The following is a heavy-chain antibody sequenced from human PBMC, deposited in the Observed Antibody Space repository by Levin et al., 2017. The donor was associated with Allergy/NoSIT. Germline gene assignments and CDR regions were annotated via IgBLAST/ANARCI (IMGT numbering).Heavy chain of an antibody. J-gene: IGHJ4*02. CDR1: GGSISSSSYY. Sequence: SQTLSLTCTVSGGSISSSSYYWGWIRQPPGKGLEWIGSIYYSGSTYYNPSLKSRVTISVDTSKNQFSLKLSSVTAADTAVYYCARLKVVVVAATGRFDYWGQGTLVTVSS. CDR2: IYYSGST. CDR3: ARLKVVVVAATGRFDY. D-gene: IGHD2-15*01. V-gene: IGHV4-39*01.